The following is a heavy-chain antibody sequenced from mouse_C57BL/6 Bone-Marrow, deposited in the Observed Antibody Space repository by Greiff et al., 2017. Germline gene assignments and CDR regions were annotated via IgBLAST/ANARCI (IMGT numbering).Heavy chain of an antibody. Sequence: EVKLQESGGGLVQPKGSLKLSCAASGFSFNTYAMNWVRQAPGKGLEWVARIRSKSNNYATYYADSVKDRFTISRDDSESMLYLQMNNLKTEDTAMYYCVRPIDGYFGFAYWGQGTLVTVSA. CDR1: GFSFNTYA. J-gene: IGHJ3*01. CDR2: IRSKSNNYAT. CDR3: VRPIDGYFGFAY. V-gene: IGHV10-1*01. D-gene: IGHD2-3*01.